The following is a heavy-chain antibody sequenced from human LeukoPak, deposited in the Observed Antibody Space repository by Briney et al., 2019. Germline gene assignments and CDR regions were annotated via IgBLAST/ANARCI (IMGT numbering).Heavy chain of an antibody. CDR1: GHSISSYY. D-gene: IGHD2-21*01. CDR3: ARRVSAFFYGMDV. Sequence: SETLSLTCTVSGHSISSYYWNWIRQPPGKGLEWIGYIDYTGSSNYNPSLKSRVSISVDTSKNQLSLKLGSVTATDTAVYYCARRVSAFFYGMDVWGQGTTVTVSS. CDR2: IDYTGSS. J-gene: IGHJ6*02. V-gene: IGHV4-59*01.